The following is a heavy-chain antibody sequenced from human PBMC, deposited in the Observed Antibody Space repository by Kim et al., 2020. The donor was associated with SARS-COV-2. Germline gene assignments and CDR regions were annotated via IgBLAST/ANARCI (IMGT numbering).Heavy chain of an antibody. Sequence: GGSLRLSCAASGFTFSDYYMSWIRQAPGKGLEWVSYISSSGSTIYYADSVKGRFTISRDNAKNSLYLQMNSLRAEDTAVYYCARVPLLWFGELSADFDYWGQGTLVTVSS. D-gene: IGHD3-10*01. J-gene: IGHJ4*02. CDR3: ARVPLLWFGELSADFDY. CDR2: ISSSGSTI. V-gene: IGHV3-11*04. CDR1: GFTFSDYY.